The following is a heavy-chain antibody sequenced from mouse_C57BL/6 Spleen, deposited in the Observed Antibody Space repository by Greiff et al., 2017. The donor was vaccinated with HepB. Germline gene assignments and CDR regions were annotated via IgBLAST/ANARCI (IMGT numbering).Heavy chain of an antibody. CDR1: GFTFSSYG. Sequence: DVKLVESGGDLVKPGGSLKLSCAASGFTFSSYGMSWVRQTPDKRLEWVATISSGGSYTYYPDSVKGRFTISRDNAKNTLYLQMSSLKSEDTAMYYCARRDYYGSSYEYFDYWGQGTTLTVSS. J-gene: IGHJ2*01. CDR2: ISSGGSYT. V-gene: IGHV5-6*02. D-gene: IGHD1-1*01. CDR3: ARRDYYGSSYEYFDY.